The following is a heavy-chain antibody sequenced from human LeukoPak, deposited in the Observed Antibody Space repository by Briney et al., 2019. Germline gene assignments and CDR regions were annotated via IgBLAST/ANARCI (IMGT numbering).Heavy chain of an antibody. J-gene: IGHJ6*02. V-gene: IGHV3-53*01. D-gene: IGHD6-19*01. CDR3: ARDGSGGFYYGMDV. CDR1: GFTVSSNY. Sequence: PGGSLRLSCAASGFTVSSNYMSWVRQAPGKGLEWVSVIYSGGSTYYADSVKGRFTISRDNSKNTLYLRMNSLRAEDTAVYYCARDGSGGFYYGMDVWGQGTTVTVSS. CDR2: IYSGGST.